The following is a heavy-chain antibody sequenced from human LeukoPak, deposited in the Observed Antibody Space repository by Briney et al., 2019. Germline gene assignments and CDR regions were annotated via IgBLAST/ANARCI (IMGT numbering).Heavy chain of an antibody. J-gene: IGHJ4*02. CDR1: GFTFSSYA. V-gene: IGHV3-30-3*01. CDR3: ARDPTLWFGTFDY. D-gene: IGHD3-10*01. CDR2: ISYDGSNK. Sequence: GGSRRLSCAASGFTFSSYAMHWVRQAPGKGLEGVAVISYDGSNKYYADSVKGRFTISRGNSKNTLYLQMNSLRAEDTAVYYCARDPTLWFGTFDYWGQGTLVTVSS.